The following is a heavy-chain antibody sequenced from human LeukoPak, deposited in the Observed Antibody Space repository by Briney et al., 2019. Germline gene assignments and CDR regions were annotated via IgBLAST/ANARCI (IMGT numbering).Heavy chain of an antibody. CDR1: GYTFTSYG. Sequence: GASVKVSCKASGYTFTSYGISWVRQAPGQGLEWMGWISAYNGNTNYAQKLQGRVTMTTDTSTSTAYMELRSLRSDDTAVYYCARDALYSDYATDLNYWGQGTLVTVSS. CDR2: ISAYNGNT. J-gene: IGHJ4*02. CDR3: ARDALYSDYATDLNY. V-gene: IGHV1-18*01. D-gene: IGHD3-16*01.